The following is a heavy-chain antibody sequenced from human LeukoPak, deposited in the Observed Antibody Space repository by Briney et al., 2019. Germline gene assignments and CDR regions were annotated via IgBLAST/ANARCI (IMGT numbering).Heavy chain of an antibody. CDR1: GYTFTGYY. D-gene: IGHD6-19*01. V-gene: IGHV1-2*02. J-gene: IGHJ4*02. CDR3: AREGSGYRSGWYDY. CDR2: INPNSGGT. Sequence: ASVKVSCKASGYTFTGYYMHWVRQAPGQGVEWMGWINPNSGGTNYAQKFQGRVTMTRDTSISTAYMELSRLRSDDTAVYYCAREGSGYRSGWYDYWGQGTLVTVSS.